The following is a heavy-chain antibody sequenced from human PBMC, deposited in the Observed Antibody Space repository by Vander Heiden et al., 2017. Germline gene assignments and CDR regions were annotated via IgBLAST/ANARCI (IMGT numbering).Heavy chain of an antibody. Sequence: QLQLQESGPGLVKPSEPLSLTCTVSGGSIRSSSYYWGWIRQPPGKGLEWIGSIYYSGSTYYNPSLKSRVTISVDTSKNQFSLKLSSVTAADTAVYYCARRSRALWVIAPFDYWGQGTLVTVSS. V-gene: IGHV4-39*01. CDR1: GGSIRSSSYY. CDR3: ARRSRALWVIAPFDY. J-gene: IGHJ4*02. D-gene: IGHD3-16*02. CDR2: IYYSGST.